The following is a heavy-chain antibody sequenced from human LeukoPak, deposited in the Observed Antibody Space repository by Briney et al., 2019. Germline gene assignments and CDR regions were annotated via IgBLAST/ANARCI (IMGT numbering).Heavy chain of an antibody. CDR2: INRDGSRT. V-gene: IGHV3-74*01. Sequence: GGSLRLSCAASGCTFSNHWMHWVRQAPGKGLMWVSRINRDGSRTDYADSVKGRFTSSRDDAKNTLYLQVNSLRAEDTAVYFCARGGSDTAMAHDYWGQGTLVTGSS. CDR3: ARGGSDTAMAHDY. CDR1: GCTFSNHW. J-gene: IGHJ4*02. D-gene: IGHD5-18*01.